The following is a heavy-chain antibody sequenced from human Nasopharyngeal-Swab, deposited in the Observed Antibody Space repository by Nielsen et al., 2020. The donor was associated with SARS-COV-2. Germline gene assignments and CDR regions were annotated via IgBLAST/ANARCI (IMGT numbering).Heavy chain of an antibody. V-gene: IGHV1-18*01. J-gene: IGHJ4*02. CDR3: ARDGYTYYDILTGYKHFDY. D-gene: IGHD3-9*01. CDR1: GYTFTSYG. CDR2: ISAYNGNT. Sequence: ASVKVTCKASGYTFTSYGISWLRQAPGQELEWMGWISAYNGNTNYAQKLQGRVTMTTDTSTSTAYMELRNMRTDDTAVYYCARDGYTYYDILTGYKHFDYWGQGTLVTVSS.